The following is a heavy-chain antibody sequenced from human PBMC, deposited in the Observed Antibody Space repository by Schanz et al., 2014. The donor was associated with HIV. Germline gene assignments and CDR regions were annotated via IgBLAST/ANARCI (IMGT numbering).Heavy chain of an antibody. Sequence: QVQLVESGGGVVQPGRSLRLSCAASGFTFSSFAMHWVRQAPGKGLGGVAVIWYDGSNKYYVDSVQGRFTISRDNSKNTLYLQMNSLRAEDTAVYYCATGSLSYGGNQNDKWGQGTLVTVSS. V-gene: IGHV3-33*01. CDR2: IWYDGSNK. CDR3: ATGSLSYGGNQNDK. D-gene: IGHD4-17*01. J-gene: IGHJ4*02. CDR1: GFTFSSFA.